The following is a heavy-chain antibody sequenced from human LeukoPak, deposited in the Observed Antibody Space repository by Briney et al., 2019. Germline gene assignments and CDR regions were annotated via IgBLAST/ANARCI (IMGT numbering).Heavy chain of an antibody. CDR1: GFTFDDYA. CDR3: AKSSNYYDSSGYLDY. Sequence: PGRSLRLSCAASGFTFDDYAMHWVRQAPGKGLEWVSGISWNSGSIGYADSVKGRFTISRDNAKNSLYLQMNSLRAEDTALYYCAKSSNYYDSSGYLDYWGQGTLATVSS. D-gene: IGHD3-22*01. J-gene: IGHJ4*02. V-gene: IGHV3-9*01. CDR2: ISWNSGSI.